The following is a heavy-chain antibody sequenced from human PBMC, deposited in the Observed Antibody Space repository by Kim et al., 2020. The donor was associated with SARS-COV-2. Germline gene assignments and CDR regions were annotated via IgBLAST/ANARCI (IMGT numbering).Heavy chain of an antibody. Sequence: GGSLRLSCAASGFTFSDYFMSWIRQAPGKGLEWVSYISSSSSDTNYADSVKGRFTISRDNAKNSLYLQMNSLRAEDTAVYYCARDTTTAAADNYYYYGMDVWGQGTTVTVSS. CDR1: GFTFSDYF. J-gene: IGHJ6*02. CDR2: ISSSSSDT. CDR3: ARDTTTAAADNYYYYGMDV. D-gene: IGHD6-13*01. V-gene: IGHV3-11*06.